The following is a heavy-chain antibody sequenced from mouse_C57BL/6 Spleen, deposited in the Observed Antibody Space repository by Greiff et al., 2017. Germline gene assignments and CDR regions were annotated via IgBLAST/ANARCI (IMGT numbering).Heavy chain of an antibody. CDR2: IRNKANGYTT. V-gene: IGHV7-3*01. J-gene: IGHJ3*01. Sequence: EVHLVESGGGLVQPGGSLSLSCAASGFTFTDYYMSWVRQPPGKALAWLGFIRNKANGYTTEYSASVKGRFTISRDNSQSILYLQMNALRAEDSATYYCARYEGWFAYWGQGTLVTVSA. CDR3: ARYEGWFAY. CDR1: GFTFTDYY.